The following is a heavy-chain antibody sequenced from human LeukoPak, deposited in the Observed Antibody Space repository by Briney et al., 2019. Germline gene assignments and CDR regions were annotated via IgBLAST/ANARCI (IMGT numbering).Heavy chain of an antibody. Sequence: PGGSLRLSCAASGFTFSSYGMHWVRQAPGKGLEWVAVIWYDGSNKDYADSVKGRFTISRDNSKNTLYLQMNSLRAEDTAVYYCAKEAGYNWNPVGVFFDYWGQGTLVTVSS. V-gene: IGHV3-33*06. D-gene: IGHD1-20*01. CDR2: IWYDGSNK. J-gene: IGHJ4*02. CDR1: GFTFSSYG. CDR3: AKEAGYNWNPVGVFFDY.